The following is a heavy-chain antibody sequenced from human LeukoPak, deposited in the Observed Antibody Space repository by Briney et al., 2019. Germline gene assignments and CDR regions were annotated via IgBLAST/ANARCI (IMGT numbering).Heavy chain of an antibody. CDR1: GFAFADYA. V-gene: IGHV3-43*02. Sequence: PGGSLRLSCAASGFAFADYAMHWVRQIPGKGLEGVAHIHADGGRTFYADSVKGRFTVSRDNGKNSLFLQMDSLTSDDTALYYCSTWAFYHGLDVWGQGATVIVSS. CDR2: IHADGGRT. D-gene: IGHD2/OR15-2a*01. J-gene: IGHJ6*02. CDR3: STWAFYHGLDV.